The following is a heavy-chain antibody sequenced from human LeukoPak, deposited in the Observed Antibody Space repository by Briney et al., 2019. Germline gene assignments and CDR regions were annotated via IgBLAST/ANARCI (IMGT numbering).Heavy chain of an antibody. J-gene: IGHJ1*01. D-gene: IGHD6-13*01. CDR2: IRYDGSNK. Sequence: PGGSLRLSCAASGFTFSSYGMHWVRQAPGKGLEWVAFIRYDGSNKYYADSVKGRFTISRDNSKNTLYLQMNSLRAEDTAVYYCAKDRKYSSSWVFQHWGQGTLVTVSS. V-gene: IGHV3-30*02. CDR1: GFTFSSYG. CDR3: AKDRKYSSSWVFQH.